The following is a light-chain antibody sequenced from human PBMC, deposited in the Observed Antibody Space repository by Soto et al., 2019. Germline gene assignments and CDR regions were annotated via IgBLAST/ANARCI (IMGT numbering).Light chain of an antibody. V-gene: IGLV2-14*01. Sequence: QSALTQPASVSGSPGQSITISCTGTSSDVAYYNFVSWYQQHPGKAPQLLIYEVSSRPSGVSDRFSGSKSGNTASLTISGLQDEDEADYYCSSYTTSSTLVFGGGTQLTVL. CDR1: SSDVAYYNF. CDR3: SSYTTSSTLV. CDR2: EVS. J-gene: IGLJ2*01.